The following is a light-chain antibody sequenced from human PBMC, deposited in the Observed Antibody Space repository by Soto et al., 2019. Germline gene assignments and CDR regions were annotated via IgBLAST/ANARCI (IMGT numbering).Light chain of an antibody. V-gene: IGKV1-39*01. J-gene: IGKJ5*01. CDR1: QNINAW. CDR2: AAS. CDR3: QQSYSTPPT. Sequence: DIHMTQSPSSLSVSVGDRVTITCRTSQNINAWLAWYQQRPGQAPKLLIYAASTVQSGVPSRFSGSGSGTDFILTISSLQPEDFATYYCQQSYSTPPTFGQGTRLEIK.